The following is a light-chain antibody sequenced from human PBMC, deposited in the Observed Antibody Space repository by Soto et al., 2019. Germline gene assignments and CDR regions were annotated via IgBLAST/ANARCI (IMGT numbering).Light chain of an antibody. Sequence: DIEMTQSPSSLSASVGDRVTITCRASQGVSINLNWYQQKPGRAPKVLIYAASNLQSGVPSRFSGHGSGTDFTLTISSLRPDDFATYYCQHTYNIPWTFGQGTKVEIK. J-gene: IGKJ1*01. V-gene: IGKV1-39*01. CDR2: AAS. CDR3: QHTYNIPWT. CDR1: QGVSIN.